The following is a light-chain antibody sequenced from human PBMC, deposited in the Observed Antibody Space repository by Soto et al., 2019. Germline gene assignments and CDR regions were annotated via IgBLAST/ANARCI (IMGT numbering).Light chain of an antibody. CDR3: NSYTSSSTRV. V-gene: IGLV2-14*01. CDR1: SSDVGGYNY. Sequence: QSALTQPASVSGSPGQSITISCTGTSSDVGGYNYVSWYQQHPGKAPKLMIYDVSNRPSGVSNRFSGSKSGNTASLTISGPQAEDEADYYCNSYTSSSTRVFGGGTKVTVL. J-gene: IGLJ2*01. CDR2: DVS.